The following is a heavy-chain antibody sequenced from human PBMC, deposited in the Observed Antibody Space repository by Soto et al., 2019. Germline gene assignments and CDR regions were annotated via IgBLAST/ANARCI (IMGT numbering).Heavy chain of an antibody. V-gene: IGHV1-69*01. D-gene: IGHD6-19*01. Sequence: QVQLVQSGAEVKKPWSSVKVSCKASGGIFSHFAFNWMRQAPGQGLEWMGGIIPPLGTPHYVQKFRGRVTITADESTSIVYMAMSSLTVEDPVVYYCARVGLGAYDYWGQGTLVIVSS. CDR1: GGIFSHFA. CDR2: IIPPLGTP. J-gene: IGHJ4*02. CDR3: ARVGLGAYDY.